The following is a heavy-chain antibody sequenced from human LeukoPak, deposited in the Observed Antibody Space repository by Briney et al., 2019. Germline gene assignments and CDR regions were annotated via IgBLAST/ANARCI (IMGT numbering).Heavy chain of an antibody. D-gene: IGHD3-10*01. CDR3: ARGSGYFGPGSNYQFDY. CDR1: GFTFSTYT. V-gene: IGHV3-48*02. J-gene: IGHJ4*02. Sequence: GGSLRLSCAASGFTFSTYTMNWVRQAPGGGLEWVSCISSSSTTISYADSVKGRFTVCRDNAKNSLYLQMNSLRDEDTAVYYCARGSGYFGPGSNYQFDYWGQGSLVTVSS. CDR2: ISSSSTTI.